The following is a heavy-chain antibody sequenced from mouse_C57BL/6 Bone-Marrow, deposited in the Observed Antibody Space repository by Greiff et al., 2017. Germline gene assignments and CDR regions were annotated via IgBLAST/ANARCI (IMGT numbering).Heavy chain of an antibody. CDR2: IDPETGGT. V-gene: IGHV1-15*01. Sequence: VKLMESGAELVRPGASVTLSCKASGYTFTDYEMHWVKQTPVHGLEWIGAIDPETGGTAYNQKFKGKAILTADKSSSTAYMELRSLTSEDSAVYYCTSYYSNYLYWGQGTTLTVSS. CDR1: GYTFTDYE. D-gene: IGHD2-5*01. CDR3: TSYYSNYLY. J-gene: IGHJ2*01.